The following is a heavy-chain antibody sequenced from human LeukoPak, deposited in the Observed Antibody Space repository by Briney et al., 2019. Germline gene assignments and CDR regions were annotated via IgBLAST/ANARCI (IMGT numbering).Heavy chain of an antibody. V-gene: IGHV1-46*01. CDR1: GGTFSSYA. CDR3: ARAWAARGGIGSDGIDWFDP. D-gene: IGHD6-6*01. CDR2: INPSGGST. Sequence: GASVKVSCKASGGTFSSYAISWVRQAPGQGLEWMGIINPSGGSTSYAQKFQGRVTMTRDMSTSTVYMELSSLRSEDTAVYYCARAWAARGGIGSDGIDWFDPWGQGTLVTVSS. J-gene: IGHJ5*02.